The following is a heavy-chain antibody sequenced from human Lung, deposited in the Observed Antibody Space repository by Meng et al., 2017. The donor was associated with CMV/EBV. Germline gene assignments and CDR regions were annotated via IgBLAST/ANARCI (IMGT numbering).Heavy chain of an antibody. V-gene: IGHV1-69*10. CDR3: ARDQGGSYAYNRGSWYFDL. CDR1: AGTXSSYA. D-gene: IGHD1-26*01. J-gene: IGHJ2*01. CDR2: IIPILGIA. Sequence: SXXVSXKASAGTXSSYAISWVRQAPGQGLEWMGGIIPILGIANYAQKFQGRVTITADKSTSTPYLELSSLRSEDTAVYYCARDQGGSYAYNRGSWYFDLWXRGTLVTVSS.